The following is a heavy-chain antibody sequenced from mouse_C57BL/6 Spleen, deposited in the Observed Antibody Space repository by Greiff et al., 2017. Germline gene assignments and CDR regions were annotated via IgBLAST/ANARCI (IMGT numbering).Heavy chain of an antibody. Sequence: EVHLVESEGGLVQPGSSMKLSCTASGFTFSDYYMAWVRQVPEKGLEWVANINYDGSSTYYLDSLKSRFIISRDNAKNILYLQMSSLKSEDTATYYCARFYYGSSYFDVWGTGTTVTVSS. CDR3: ARFYYGSSYFDV. D-gene: IGHD2-1*01. J-gene: IGHJ1*03. CDR2: INYDGSST. CDR1: GFTFSDYY. V-gene: IGHV5-16*01.